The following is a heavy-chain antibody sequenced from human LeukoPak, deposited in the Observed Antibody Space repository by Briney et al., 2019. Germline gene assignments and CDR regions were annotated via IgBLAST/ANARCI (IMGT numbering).Heavy chain of an antibody. J-gene: IGHJ4*02. CDR3: ARRGAAGPYFDY. CDR1: GYTFTGYY. CDR2: INPNSGGT. D-gene: IGHD6-13*01. V-gene: IGHV1-2*02. Sequence: ASVKVSCKASGYTFTGYYMHWVRQAPGQGLEWMGWINPNSGGTNYAQKFQGGVTMTRDTSISTAYMELSRLRSDDTAVYYCARRGAAGPYFDYWGQGTLVTVSS.